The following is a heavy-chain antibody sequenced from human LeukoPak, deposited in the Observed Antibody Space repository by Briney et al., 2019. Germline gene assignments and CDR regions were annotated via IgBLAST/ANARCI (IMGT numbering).Heavy chain of an antibody. J-gene: IGHJ4*02. V-gene: IGHV7-4-1*02. Sequence: ASVKVSCKASGYTFTGYYMHWVRQAPGQGLEWMGWINTNTGNPTYAQGFTGRFVFSLDTSVSTAYLQISSLKAEDTAVYYCARARDVVGATIVDYWGQGTLVTVSS. CDR3: ARARDVVGATIVDY. D-gene: IGHD1-26*01. CDR2: INTNTGNP. CDR1: GYTFTGYY.